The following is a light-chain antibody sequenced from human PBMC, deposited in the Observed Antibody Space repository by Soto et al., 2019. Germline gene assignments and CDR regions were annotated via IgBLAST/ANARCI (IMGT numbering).Light chain of an antibody. J-gene: IGKJ4*01. CDR1: QDISIY. Sequence: IQMTQSPSSLSASVGDRVTITCQASQDISIYLNWYRQKPGKAPEVLIYDASKLGRGVPSRFSGSGSGTEFTFSITSLQPEDFATYYCQQRDTLLTFRGGTTVDLK. V-gene: IGKV1-33*01. CDR2: DAS. CDR3: QQRDTLLT.